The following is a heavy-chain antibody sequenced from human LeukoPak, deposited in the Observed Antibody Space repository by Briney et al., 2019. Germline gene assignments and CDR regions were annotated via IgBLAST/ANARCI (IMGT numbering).Heavy chain of an antibody. J-gene: IGHJ6*02. CDR3: ARDHRVGMATIHYYGMDV. D-gene: IGHD5-24*01. CDR2: ISSSSSYI. CDR1: GFTFSSYS. V-gene: IGHV3-21*01. Sequence: GGSLRLSCAASGFTFSSYSMNWVRQAPGKGLEWVSSISSSSSYIYYADSVKGRFTISRDNAKNSLYLQMYSLRAEDTAVYYCARDHRVGMATIHYYGMDVWGQGTTVTVSS.